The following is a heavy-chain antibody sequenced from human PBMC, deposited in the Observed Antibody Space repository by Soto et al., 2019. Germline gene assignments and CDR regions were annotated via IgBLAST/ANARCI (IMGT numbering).Heavy chain of an antibody. J-gene: IGHJ5*02. V-gene: IGHV4-59*01. CDR2: IYYTGST. D-gene: IGHD3-9*01. CDR3: AREVTNYDVLTGYYSGAIFDP. Sequence: QVQLQESGPGLVKPSETLSLTCTVSGGSISGSFWSWIRQSPGKGLEFIGYIYYTGSTNSNPSLTGRASISVDTSKNQISLKLWSVTAADTAVYYGAREVTNYDVLTGYYSGAIFDPWGQGTLVTVSS. CDR1: GGSISGSF.